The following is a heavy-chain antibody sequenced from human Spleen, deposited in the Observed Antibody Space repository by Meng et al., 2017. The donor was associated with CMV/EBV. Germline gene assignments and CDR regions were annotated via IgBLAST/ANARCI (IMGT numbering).Heavy chain of an antibody. Sequence: GESLKISCAASGFTVSGNYMTWVRQAPGKGLGWVSIIYSGGGTYYADSVKGRFTISRDNSRNALYLQMNSLRGEDTAVYYCARGQGSGYYDWGQGTLVTVSS. CDR1: GFTVSGNY. V-gene: IGHV3-53*01. J-gene: IGHJ4*02. CDR2: IYSGGGT. CDR3: ARGQGSGYYD. D-gene: IGHD3-22*01.